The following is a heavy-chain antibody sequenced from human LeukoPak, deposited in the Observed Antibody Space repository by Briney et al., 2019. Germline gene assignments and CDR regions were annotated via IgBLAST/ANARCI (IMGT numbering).Heavy chain of an antibody. V-gene: IGHV3-64D*06. CDR2: ISSNGGST. CDR1: GFTVSNNY. Sequence: GGSLRLSCAASGFTVSNNYISWVRQAPGKGLEYVSAISSNGGSTYYADSVKGRFTISRDNSKNTLYLQMSSLRAEDTAVYYCVKALYYYGSGSYYDPYYYYGMDVWGQGTTVTVSS. CDR3: VKALYYYGSGSYYDPYYYYGMDV. D-gene: IGHD3-10*01. J-gene: IGHJ6*02.